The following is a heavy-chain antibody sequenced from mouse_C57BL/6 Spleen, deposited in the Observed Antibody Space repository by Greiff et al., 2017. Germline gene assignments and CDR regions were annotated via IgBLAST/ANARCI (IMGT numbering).Heavy chain of an antibody. Sequence: VQLQQSGPELVKPGASVKISCKASGYSFTDYNMNWVKQSNGTSLEWIGVINPNYGTTSYNQKFKGKDTLTVDQSSSTAYMQLNSLTSDDSAVYYFARSVFYYGSTHWYFDVWGTGTTVTVSS. J-gene: IGHJ1*03. V-gene: IGHV1-39*01. CDR1: GYSFTDYN. CDR2: INPNYGTT. D-gene: IGHD1-1*01. CDR3: ARSVFYYGSTHWYFDV.